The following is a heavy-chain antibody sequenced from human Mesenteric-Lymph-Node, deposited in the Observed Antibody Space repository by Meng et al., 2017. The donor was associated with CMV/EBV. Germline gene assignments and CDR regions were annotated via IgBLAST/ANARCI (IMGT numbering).Heavy chain of an antibody. CDR1: GFTFSSYS. J-gene: IGHJ4*02. CDR3: ASAGYYYDSSGYAYY. D-gene: IGHD3-22*01. Sequence: GFTFSSYSMNWVRQAPGKGLEWVSSISSSSSDIYYADSVKGRFTISRDNAKNSLYLQMNSLRAEDTAVYYCASAGYYYDSSGYAYYWGQGTLVTVSS. CDR2: ISSSSSDI. V-gene: IGHV3-21*01.